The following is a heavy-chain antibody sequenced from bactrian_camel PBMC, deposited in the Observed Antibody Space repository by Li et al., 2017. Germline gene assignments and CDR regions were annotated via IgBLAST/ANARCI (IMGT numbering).Heavy chain of an antibody. J-gene: IGHJ4*01. Sequence: HVQLVESGGGTVQAGGSLTLSCRASVPINRYCLTWLLQAPGKERELGSCISVDGTYSYDDSVKGRFTISKDEAKNTLYLQMNSLKPEDTAMYYCAADNRRDVCSRGVFEYWGQGTQVTVS. CDR3: AADNRRDVCSRGVFEY. V-gene: IGHV3S68*01. CDR2: ISVDGTY. D-gene: IGHD3*01. CDR1: VPINRYC.